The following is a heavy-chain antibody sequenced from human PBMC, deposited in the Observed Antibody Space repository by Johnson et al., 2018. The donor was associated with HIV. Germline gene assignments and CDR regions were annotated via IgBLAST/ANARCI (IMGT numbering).Heavy chain of an antibody. CDR2: ISHDGSNK. D-gene: IGHD3-3*01. V-gene: IGHV3-30-3*01. CDR3: ARGYYDFWSGRPNDDAFDI. J-gene: IGHJ3*02. Sequence: QVQLVESGGGLVKPGGSLRLSCAASGFTFSNVWMTWVRQAPGNGLEWVAVISHDGSNKYYADSVRGRFTISRDKSRNTLYLQMSSLRLEDTALYYCARGYYDFWSGRPNDDAFDIWGQGTMVTVSS. CDR1: GFTFSNVW.